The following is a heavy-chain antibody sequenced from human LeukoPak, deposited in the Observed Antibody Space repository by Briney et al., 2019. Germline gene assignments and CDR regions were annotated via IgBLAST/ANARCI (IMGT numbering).Heavy chain of an antibody. CDR2: ISAYSGNT. D-gene: IGHD2-2*01. Sequence: GASVKVSCKASGYTFTNFGITWVRQAPGQGLEWMGRISAYSGNTNYVQKFQGRVTMATDTSTSTAYMELRSLRSDDTAVYYCARDIATVVHQDWGQGTLVTVSS. CDR3: ARDIATVVHQD. V-gene: IGHV1-18*01. J-gene: IGHJ4*02. CDR1: GYTFTNFG.